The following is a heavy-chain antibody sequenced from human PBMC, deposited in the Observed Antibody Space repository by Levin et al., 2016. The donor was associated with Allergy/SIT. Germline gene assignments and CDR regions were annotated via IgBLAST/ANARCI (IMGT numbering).Heavy chain of an antibody. Sequence: GESLKISCAASGFSFSPYEMTWVRQAPGKGLEWISSISRGGSSMFYAHSVKGRSSISRDDAKNSLYLQMNSLRAEDTAVYYCARVSSLNRKWLLDYWGQGTLITVSS. CDR1: GFSFSPYE. J-gene: IGHJ4*02. V-gene: IGHV3-48*03. CDR2: ISRGGSSM. D-gene: IGHD3-22*01. CDR3: ARVSSLNRKWLLDY.